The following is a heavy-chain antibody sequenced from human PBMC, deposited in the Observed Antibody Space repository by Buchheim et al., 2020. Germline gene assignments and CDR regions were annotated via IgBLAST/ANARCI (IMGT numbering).Heavy chain of an antibody. CDR2: ISSSTTTI. J-gene: IGHJ4*02. CDR1: GITFSSYA. D-gene: IGHD6-25*01. V-gene: IGHV3-48*02. CDR3: AGDRLGGGF. Sequence: EIQLGEFGGDLVQPGGSLRLSCAASGITFSSYAMNWVRQGPGKGLEWIAYISSSTTTIYYANSVEGRFTVSRDNDRNSLYLQLDSLRDEDTAVYYCAGDRLGGGFWGQGTL.